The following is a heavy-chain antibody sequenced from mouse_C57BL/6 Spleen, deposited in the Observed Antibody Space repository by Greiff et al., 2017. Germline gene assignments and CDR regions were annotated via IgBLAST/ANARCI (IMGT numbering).Heavy chain of an antibody. D-gene: IGHD1-1*01. V-gene: IGHV5-9*01. J-gene: IGHJ1*03. CDR3: ARHDYYGSSYGYFDV. CDR2: ISGGGGNT. CDR1: GFTFSSYT. Sequence: EVKLVESGGGLVKPGGSLKLSCAASGFTFSSYTMSWVRQTPEKRLEWVATISGGGGNTYYPDSVKGRFTISRDNAKNTLYVKMSSLSSEDTALYYCARHDYYGSSYGYFDVWGTGTTVTVSS.